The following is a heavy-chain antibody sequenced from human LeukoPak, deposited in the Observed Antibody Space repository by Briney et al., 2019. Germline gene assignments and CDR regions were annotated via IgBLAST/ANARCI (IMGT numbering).Heavy chain of an antibody. CDR3: ARDGSGSYWGVDAFDI. J-gene: IGHJ3*02. CDR2: ISWNSGSI. D-gene: IGHD1-26*01. Sequence: GGSLRLSCAASGFTFDDYAMHWVRQAPGKGLEWVSGISWNSGSIGYADSVKGRFTISRDDAKNSLYLQMNSLRAEDTAVYYCARDGSGSYWGVDAFDIWGQGTVVTVSS. CDR1: GFTFDDYA. V-gene: IGHV3-9*01.